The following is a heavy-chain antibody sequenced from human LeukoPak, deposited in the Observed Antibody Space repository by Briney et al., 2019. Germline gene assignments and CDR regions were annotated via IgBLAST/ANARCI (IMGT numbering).Heavy chain of an antibody. CDR3: ARRGSGIAAAGYFDY. V-gene: IGHV3-48*03. CDR2: ISSSGSTI. J-gene: IGHJ4*02. CDR1: GFTFSSYE. Sequence: PGGSLRLSCAASGFTFSSYEMNWVRQAPGKGLEWVSYISSSGSTIYYADSVKGRFTISRDNAKNSLYLQMNSLRAEDTAVYYCARRGSGIAAAGYFDYWGQGTLVTVSS. D-gene: IGHD6-13*01.